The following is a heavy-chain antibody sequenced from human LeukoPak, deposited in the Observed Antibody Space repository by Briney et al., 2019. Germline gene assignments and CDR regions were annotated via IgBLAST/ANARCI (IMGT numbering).Heavy chain of an antibody. V-gene: IGHV3-23*01. CDR2: IDYSGGSS. CDR1: GFTLSSYE. CDR3: ARDPEMATILGYYYMDV. J-gene: IGHJ6*03. Sequence: QPGGSLRLSCTVSGFTLSSYEMSWIRQAPGKGLEWVSSIDYSGGSSYYADSVKGRFTISRDDSKNTLYLQMNSLRAEDTAVYYCARDPEMATILGYYYMDVWGKGTTVTVSS. D-gene: IGHD5-24*01.